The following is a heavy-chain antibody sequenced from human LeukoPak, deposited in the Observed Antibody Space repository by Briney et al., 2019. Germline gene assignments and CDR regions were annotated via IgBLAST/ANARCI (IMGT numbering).Heavy chain of an antibody. J-gene: IGHJ4*02. V-gene: IGHV3-53*01. CDR1: GFTVSGTH. Sequence: GGSLRLSCAASGFTVSGTHMSWVREAPGKGLEWVSAMYTGGTTYYADSVKGRFTISRDNSRNTLFLHMSSLRADDTAVYYCAKDEATSGGGLASWGQGTLVTVSS. CDR3: AKDEATSGGGLAS. CDR2: MYTGGTT. D-gene: IGHD3-16*01.